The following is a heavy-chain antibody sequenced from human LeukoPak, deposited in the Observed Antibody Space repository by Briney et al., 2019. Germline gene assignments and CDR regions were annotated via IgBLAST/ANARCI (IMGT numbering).Heavy chain of an antibody. CDR3: ARHEHGDHGDPTWFDP. CDR1: GVSISSSPHH. D-gene: IGHD4-17*01. V-gene: IGHV4-39*01. Sequence: AEPLSLTCSVSGVSISSSPHHWGWLRQPPGKGLVGIGSIFNTGRTFYHPSHKSRVTISVETSNNLFSQILTSVTAADTAVYYCARHEHGDHGDPTWFDPWGQGALVTVSS. CDR2: IFNTGRT. J-gene: IGHJ5*02.